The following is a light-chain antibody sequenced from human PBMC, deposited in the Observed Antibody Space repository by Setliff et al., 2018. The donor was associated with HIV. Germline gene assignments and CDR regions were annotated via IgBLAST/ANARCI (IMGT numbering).Light chain of an antibody. CDR3: SSYTSSSTYV. J-gene: IGLJ1*01. V-gene: IGLV2-14*02. CDR1: SSDVGSYNL. Sequence: QSVLTQPASVSGSPGQSITISCTGTSSDVGSYNLVSWYQQHPGKAPKLIIYEGNKRPSGVSTRFSGSKSGNTASLTISGLQAEDEADYYCSSYTSSSTYVFGTGTKV. CDR2: EGN.